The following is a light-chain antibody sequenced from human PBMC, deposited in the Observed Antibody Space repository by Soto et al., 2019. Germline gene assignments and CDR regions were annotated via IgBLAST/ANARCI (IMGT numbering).Light chain of an antibody. CDR3: GSYRSTTTFGV. V-gene: IGLV2-14*01. Sequence: QSALTQPASVSGSPVQPITISCTGASSDTGGYNYVSWYQQHPGKAPKVVIYEVINRPLGVSNRFSASKSGNTASLIISGLQADDEADYFCGSYRSTTTFGVFGTGTKVTVL. CDR1: SSDTGGYNY. J-gene: IGLJ1*01. CDR2: EVI.